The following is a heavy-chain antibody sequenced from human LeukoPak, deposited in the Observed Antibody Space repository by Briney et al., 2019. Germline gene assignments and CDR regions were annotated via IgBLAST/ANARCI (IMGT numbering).Heavy chain of an antibody. J-gene: IGHJ4*02. Sequence: GGSLRLSCAAAGVTFSSYAMSLVRQAPGKGLEWVSAISGSGGSTYYADSVKGRFTISRDNSKNTLYLQMNSLRAEDTAVYYCAKNRYYDSSGQSPFDYWGQGTLVTVSS. D-gene: IGHD3-22*01. V-gene: IGHV3-23*01. CDR1: GVTFSSYA. CDR2: ISGSGGST. CDR3: AKNRYYDSSGQSPFDY.